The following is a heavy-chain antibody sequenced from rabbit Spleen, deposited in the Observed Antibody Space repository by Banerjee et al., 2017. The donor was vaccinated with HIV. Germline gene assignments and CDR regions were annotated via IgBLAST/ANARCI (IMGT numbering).Heavy chain of an antibody. CDR3: VRGASSSGYYNL. D-gene: IGHD1-1*01. J-gene: IGHJ4*01. CDR1: GFDFSSDA. Sequence: EESGGDLVQPEGSLTLTCKVSGFDFSSDAMCWVRQAPGKRPEWIACIYNGDGSTYYASWVNGRFTISKTSSTTVTLQMTSLTGADTATYFCVRGASSSGYYNLWGPGTLVTVS. CDR2: IYNGDGST. V-gene: IGHV1S47*01.